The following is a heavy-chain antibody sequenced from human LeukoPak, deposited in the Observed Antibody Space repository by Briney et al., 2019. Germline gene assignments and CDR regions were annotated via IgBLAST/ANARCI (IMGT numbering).Heavy chain of an antibody. V-gene: IGHV4-59*01. D-gene: IGHD1-26*01. Sequence: PSETLSLTCTVSGGSISGYYWSWIRQPPGKGLECIGYFYYSGSTNYNPSLKSRVTISVDTSKNQFSLKLSSVTAADTAVYYCVMGGTMSPTYWGQGTLVTVSS. CDR2: FYYSGST. CDR3: VMGGTMSPTY. J-gene: IGHJ4*02. CDR1: GGSISGYY.